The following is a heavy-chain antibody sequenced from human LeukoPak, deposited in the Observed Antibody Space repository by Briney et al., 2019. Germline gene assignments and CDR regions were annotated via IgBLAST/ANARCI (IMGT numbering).Heavy chain of an antibody. Sequence: ASVKVSCKASGSTFTSYGISGVRQAPGQGLEWMGWISVYNGNTNYAQKLQGRVTMTTDTSTSTAYMKLRSLRADDTAVYYCARGLTTVTTGIGYWGQGTLVTVSS. V-gene: IGHV1-18*01. CDR2: ISVYNGNT. CDR3: ARGLTTVTTGIGY. D-gene: IGHD4-17*01. J-gene: IGHJ4*02. CDR1: GSTFTSYG.